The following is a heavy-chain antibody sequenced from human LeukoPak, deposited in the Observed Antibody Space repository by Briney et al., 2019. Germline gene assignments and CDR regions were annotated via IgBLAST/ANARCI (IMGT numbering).Heavy chain of an antibody. J-gene: IGHJ4*02. D-gene: IGHD2/OR15-2a*01. CDR2: IKTDGSIT. CDR1: GFSFSVYW. CDR3: VRGNRGPDY. V-gene: IGHV3-74*01. Sequence: GGSLRLSCAASGFSFSVYWMHWVRQAPGKGPVWVSRIKTDGSITDYADSVKDRFTISRDNAKNTLNLQMNSLRVEDTAVYYCVRGNRGPDYWGQGTLVTVSS.